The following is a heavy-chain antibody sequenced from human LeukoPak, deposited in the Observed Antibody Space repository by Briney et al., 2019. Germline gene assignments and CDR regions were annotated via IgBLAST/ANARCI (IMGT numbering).Heavy chain of an antibody. V-gene: IGHV4-4*02. J-gene: IGHJ6*03. D-gene: IGHD2-21*02. CDR2: IYHSGST. CDR1: GGSISSSNW. CDR3: ARVSFFRWAAIRPSYYYYYMDV. Sequence: EPSGTLSLTCTVSGGSISSSNWWSWVRQPPGKGLEWIGEIYHSGSTNYNPSLKSRVTISVDKSKNQFSLKLSSVTAADTAVYYCARVSFFRWAAIRPSYYYYYMDVWGKGTTVTISS.